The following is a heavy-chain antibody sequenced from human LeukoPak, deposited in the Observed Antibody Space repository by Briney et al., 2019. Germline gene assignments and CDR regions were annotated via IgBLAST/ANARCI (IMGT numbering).Heavy chain of an antibody. V-gene: IGHV3-7*01. J-gene: IGHJ6*02. Sequence: GGSLRLSCAASGFTFSSYWMSWVRQAPGKGLEWVANIKQDGSEKYYVDSVKGRFTISRDNAKNSLYLQMNSLRAEDTAVYYCARGGSGSYYYYGMDVWGQGTTVTVSS. D-gene: IGHD3-10*01. CDR1: GFTFSSYW. CDR3: ARGGSGSYYYYGMDV. CDR2: IKQDGSEK.